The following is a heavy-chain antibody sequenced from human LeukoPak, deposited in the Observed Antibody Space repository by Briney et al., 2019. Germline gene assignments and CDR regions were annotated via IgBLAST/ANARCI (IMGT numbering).Heavy chain of an antibody. Sequence: SVKVSCKASGGTFSNYAFSWVRQAPGQGLEWMGGIIPIFGTANYAQKFQGRVTITADKSTSTAYMDLNSLRSEDTAVYYCATASIFWGGSPIDPWGQGTLVTVSS. D-gene: IGHD3-3*01. V-gene: IGHV1-69*06. J-gene: IGHJ5*02. CDR3: ATASIFWGGSPIDP. CDR1: GGTFSNYA. CDR2: IIPIFGTA.